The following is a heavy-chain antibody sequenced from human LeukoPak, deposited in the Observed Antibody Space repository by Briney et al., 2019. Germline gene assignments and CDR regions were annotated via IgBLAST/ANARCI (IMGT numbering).Heavy chain of an antibody. V-gene: IGHV1-3*03. Sequence: GASVKVSCKASGYSFTSYAMNWVRQAPGQRLEWMGWIYGDNGNTKYSQEFQGRVTITRDTSASTAYMELSSLRSEDMAVYYCARGHPLRFFRSITEAKGGPGDYWGQGTLVTVSS. CDR1: GYSFTSYA. J-gene: IGHJ4*02. D-gene: IGHD3-3*01. CDR3: ARGHPLRFFRSITEAKGGPGDY. CDR2: IYGDNGNT.